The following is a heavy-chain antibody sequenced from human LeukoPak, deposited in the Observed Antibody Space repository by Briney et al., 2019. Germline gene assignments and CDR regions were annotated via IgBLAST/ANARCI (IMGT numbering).Heavy chain of an antibody. CDR2: ISSNGGST. CDR1: EFTFSNYA. D-gene: IGHD2-21*02. V-gene: IGHV3-64*01. Sequence: PGGSLRLSCAASEFTFSNYAMHWVRQAPGKGLEYVSAISSNGGSTYYANSVKGRFTISRDNSKNTLYLQMGSLRAEDMAVYYCARDLRLKELAYCGGDCLDYWGQGTLVTVSS. CDR3: ARDLRLKELAYCGGDCLDY. J-gene: IGHJ4*02.